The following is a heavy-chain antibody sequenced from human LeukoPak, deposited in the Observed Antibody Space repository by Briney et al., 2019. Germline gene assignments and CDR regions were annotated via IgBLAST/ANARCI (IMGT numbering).Heavy chain of an antibody. V-gene: IGHV3-33*05. J-gene: IGHJ4*02. D-gene: IGHD6-13*01. CDR1: GFTFTRHG. CDR3: AKGGVSDIGSWYGDYFDY. Sequence: GRSLRLSCAASGFTFTRHGFYCVRQAPGKGLEWVAVISYDGSNKYYADSVKGRFTISRDNSKNTLYLQLNSLRSEDTAVYYCAKGGVSDIGSWYGDYFDYWGQGTLVTVPS. CDR2: ISYDGSNK.